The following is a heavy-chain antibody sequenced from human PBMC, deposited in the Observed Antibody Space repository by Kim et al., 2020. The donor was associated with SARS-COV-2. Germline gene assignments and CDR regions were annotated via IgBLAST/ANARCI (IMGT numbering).Heavy chain of an antibody. V-gene: IGHV3-48*02. Sequence: IRYADSVRGRFTISRDNAKNSLYLQTNSLRDEDTALYYCVRDGMATGNLDRWGQGTLVTVSS. CDR3: VRDGMATGNLDR. CDR2: I. D-gene: IGHD6-13*01. J-gene: IGHJ5*02.